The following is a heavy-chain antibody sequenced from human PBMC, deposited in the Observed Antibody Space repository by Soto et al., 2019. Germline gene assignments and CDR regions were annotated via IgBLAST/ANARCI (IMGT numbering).Heavy chain of an antibody. CDR3: ARVRHYYDSSGYLDY. CDR1: GGSFSGYY. J-gene: IGHJ4*02. V-gene: IGHV4-34*01. D-gene: IGHD3-22*01. Sequence: QVQLQQWGAGLLKPSETLSLTCAVYGGSFSGYYWSWIRQPPGKGLEWIGEINHSGSTNYNPSLKSRVTISVDTSKNQFSLKLSSVTAADTAVYHCARVRHYYDSSGYLDYWGQGTLVTVSS. CDR2: INHSGST.